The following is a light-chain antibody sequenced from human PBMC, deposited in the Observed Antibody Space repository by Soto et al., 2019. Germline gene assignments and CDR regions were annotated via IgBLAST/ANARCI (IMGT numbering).Light chain of an antibody. Sequence: QSVLTQPASVSGSPGQSITISCTGTGSDVGGYNYVSWYQQHPGKAPKLMIYEVSNRPSGVSNRFSGSKSGNTASLTISGLQAEDEADYYCSSYTGGNPSYVFGTGTKVTVL. V-gene: IGLV2-14*01. CDR1: GSDVGGYNY. CDR3: SSYTGGNPSYV. CDR2: EVS. J-gene: IGLJ1*01.